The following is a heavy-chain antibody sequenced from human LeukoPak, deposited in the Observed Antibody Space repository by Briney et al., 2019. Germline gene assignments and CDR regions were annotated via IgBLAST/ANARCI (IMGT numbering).Heavy chain of an antibody. CDR2: IYYSGST. D-gene: IGHD3-10*01. Sequence: PSETLSLTCTVSGGSISSGDYCWSWIRQPPGKGLEWIGYIYYSGSTYYNPSLKSRVTISVDTSKNQFSLKLSSVTAADTAVYYCARAQTYFRGVMGDAFDIWGQGTMVTVSS. V-gene: IGHV4-30-4*08. CDR1: GGSISSGDYC. CDR3: ARAQTYFRGVMGDAFDI. J-gene: IGHJ3*02.